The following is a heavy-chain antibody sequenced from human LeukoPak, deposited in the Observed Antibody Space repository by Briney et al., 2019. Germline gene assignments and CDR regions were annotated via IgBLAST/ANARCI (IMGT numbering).Heavy chain of an antibody. CDR1: GYTFTSYG. Sequence: ASVKVSCKASGYTFTSYGISWVRQAPGQGLEWMGWISAYNGNTNYAQKLQGRVTMTTDTSTSTAYMELRSLRSDDTAVYNCARGGGYYDSSGYYYEKDWGQGTLVTVSS. J-gene: IGHJ4*02. CDR3: ARGGGYYDSSGYYYEKD. V-gene: IGHV1-18*01. CDR2: ISAYNGNT. D-gene: IGHD3-22*01.